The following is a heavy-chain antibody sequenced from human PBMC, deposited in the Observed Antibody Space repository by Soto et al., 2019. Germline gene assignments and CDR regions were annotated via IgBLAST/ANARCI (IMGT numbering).Heavy chain of an antibody. J-gene: IGHJ4*02. D-gene: IGHD4-17*01. Sequence: QLQLQESGPGLVKPSWTLSLTCAVSGDSISSSDWWHWVRQPPGKGLEWIGEISQSGSTNCNPSLKRRGTIAIDKSTKYFSQMLDSVTAADTAVYYCAREVNGVQDCDYWGQGTLVTVSS. V-gene: IGHV4-4*02. CDR3: AREVNGVQDCDY. CDR2: ISQSGST. CDR1: GDSISSSDW.